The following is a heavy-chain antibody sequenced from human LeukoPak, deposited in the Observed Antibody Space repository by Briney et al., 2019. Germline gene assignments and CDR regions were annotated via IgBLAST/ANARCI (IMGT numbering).Heavy chain of an antibody. CDR3: ARQIAVATKGWFDP. D-gene: IGHD6-19*01. Sequence: SETLSLTCTVSGGSISSSSYYWGWIRQPPGKRLEWIGSIYYSGSTYYNPSLKSRVTISVDTSKNQFSLKLSSVTAADTAVYYCARQIAVATKGWFDPWGQGTLVTVSS. CDR1: GGSISSSSYY. CDR2: IYYSGST. V-gene: IGHV4-39*01. J-gene: IGHJ5*02.